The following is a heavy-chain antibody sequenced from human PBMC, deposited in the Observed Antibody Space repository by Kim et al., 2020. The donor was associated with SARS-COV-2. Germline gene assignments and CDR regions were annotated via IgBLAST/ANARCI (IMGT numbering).Heavy chain of an antibody. CDR2: IIPIFGTA. CDR3: ARNSLVNTMAGILGVYYFDY. D-gene: IGHD3-10*01. J-gene: IGHJ4*02. Sequence: SVKVSCKASGGTFSSYAISWVRQAPGQGLEWMGGIIPIFGTANYAQKFQGRVTITADESTSTAYMELSSLRSEDTAVYYCARNSLVNTMAGILGVYYFDYWGQGTLVTVSS. CDR1: GGTFSSYA. V-gene: IGHV1-69*13.